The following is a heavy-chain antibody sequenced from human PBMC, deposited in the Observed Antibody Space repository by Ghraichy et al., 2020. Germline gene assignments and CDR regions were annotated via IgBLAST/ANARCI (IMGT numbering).Heavy chain of an antibody. CDR1: GGSISSFY. CDR3: ARGPYSSAGHNWFDP. D-gene: IGHD6-19*01. Sequence: SETLSLTCTVSGGSISSFYWSWIRQPAGEGLEWIGRMYTSGSTDYNPSLKSRVTMSVDTSKNQFSLKLSSVTAADTAVYFCARGPYSSAGHNWFDPWGQGTLVTVSS. V-gene: IGHV4-4*07. J-gene: IGHJ5*02. CDR2: MYTSGST.